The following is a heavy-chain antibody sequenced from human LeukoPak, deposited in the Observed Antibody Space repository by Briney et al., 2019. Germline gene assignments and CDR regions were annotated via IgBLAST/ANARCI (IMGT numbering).Heavy chain of an antibody. CDR3: ARDLGGPIGTFDI. CDR1: GFTFSNHG. J-gene: IGHJ3*02. V-gene: IGHV3-23*01. Sequence: PGVSLRLSCAASGFTFSNHGMNWVRQPPGKGLEWLSGVSPPGGGTYYADSVKGRFTISREDAKNSLYLKMNSLTAGDTAVYYCARDLGGPIGTFDIWGQGTMVTVSS. CDR2: VSPPGGGT. D-gene: IGHD4-23*01.